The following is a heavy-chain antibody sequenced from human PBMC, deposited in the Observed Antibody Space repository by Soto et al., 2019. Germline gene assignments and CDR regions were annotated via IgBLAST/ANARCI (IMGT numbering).Heavy chain of an antibody. V-gene: IGHV1-46*01. CDR2: INPSGGST. Sequence: ASVKVSCKASGYTFTSYYMHWVRQAPGQGLEWMGIINPSGGSTSYAQKFQGRVTMTRDTSTSTVYMELSSLRSEDTAVYYCARRSGYSMGYYYYGMDVWGQGTTVTVSS. J-gene: IGHJ6*02. D-gene: IGHD3-3*01. CDR3: ARRSGYSMGYYYYGMDV. CDR1: GYTFTSYY.